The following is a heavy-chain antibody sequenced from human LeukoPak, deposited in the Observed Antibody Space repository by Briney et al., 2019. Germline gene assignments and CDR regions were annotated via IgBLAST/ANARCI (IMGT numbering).Heavy chain of an antibody. CDR1: GVSFSGYY. J-gene: IGHJ4*02. CDR3: ARGRQFLRFLDF. D-gene: IGHD3-3*01. Sequence: SETLSLTCAVYGVSFSGYYWTWIRQSPEKGLEWIGEVNHSGSTKYNPSFRSRVTMSVDTSKNQFSLDLTSVTAADTGVYYCARGRQFLRFLDFWGQGALVTVSS. CDR2: VNHSGST. V-gene: IGHV4-34*01.